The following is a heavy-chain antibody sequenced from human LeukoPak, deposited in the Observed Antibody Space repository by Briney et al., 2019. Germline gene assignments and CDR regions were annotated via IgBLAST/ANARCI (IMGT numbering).Heavy chain of an antibody. CDR2: ISSSSSYI. J-gene: IGHJ4*02. CDR1: GFTFSSYS. D-gene: IGHD6-25*01. CDR3: ARRLDSSREGVY. Sequence: GGSLRLSCAASGFTFSSYSMNWVRQAPGKGLEWVSSISSSSSYIYHADSVKGRFTISRDNAKNSLYLQVNSLRAEDTAVYYCARRLDSSREGVYWGQGTLVTVSS. V-gene: IGHV3-21*01.